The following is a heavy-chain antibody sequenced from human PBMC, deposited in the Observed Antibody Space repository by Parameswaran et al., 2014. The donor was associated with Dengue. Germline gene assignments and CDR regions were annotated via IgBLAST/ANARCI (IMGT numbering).Heavy chain of an antibody. Sequence: SNARWIRQPPRKGLEWVSAIGDTGVSTYYADSVRGRFTISRDNSKDTLSLQMSSLRAEDTAIYYCVTDPTRANDYWGQGALVTVSS. CDR1: SNA. J-gene: IGHJ4*02. CDR2: IGDTGVST. V-gene: IGHV3-23*01. CDR3: VTDPTRANDY.